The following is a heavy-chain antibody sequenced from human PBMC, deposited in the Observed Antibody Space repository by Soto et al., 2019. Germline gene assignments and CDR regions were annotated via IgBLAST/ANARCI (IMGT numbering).Heavy chain of an antibody. CDR3: ARGHYYDSSGYYYDFDY. J-gene: IGHJ4*02. Sequence: SETLSLTCTVSGGSISSYYWSWIRQPPGKGLEWIGYIYYSGSTNYNPSLKSRVTISVDTSKNQFSLKLSSVTAADTAVYYCARGHYYDSSGYYYDFDYWGQGTLVTVSS. CDR1: GGSISSYY. D-gene: IGHD3-22*01. V-gene: IGHV4-59*01. CDR2: IYYSGST.